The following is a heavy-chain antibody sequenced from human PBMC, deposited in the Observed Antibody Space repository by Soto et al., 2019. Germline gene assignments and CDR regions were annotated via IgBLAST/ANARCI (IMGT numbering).Heavy chain of an antibody. CDR1: GGSIIRGGYY. CDR2: IYYSGST. V-gene: IGHV4-31*03. Sequence: SETLSLTCTVSGGSIIRGGYYWIWIRQHPGKGLEWIGYIYYSGSTYYNPSLKSRVTISVDTSKNQFSLKLSSVTAADTAVYYCAREYCSGGSCYSNWFDPWGQGTLVTVSS. CDR3: AREYCSGGSCYSNWFDP. D-gene: IGHD2-15*01. J-gene: IGHJ5*02.